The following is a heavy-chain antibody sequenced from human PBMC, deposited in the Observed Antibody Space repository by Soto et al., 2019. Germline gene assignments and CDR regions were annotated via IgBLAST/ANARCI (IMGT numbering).Heavy chain of an antibody. CDR2: INQDGSER. CDR3: VCGGNFFVY. V-gene: IGHV3-7*01. D-gene: IGHD3-16*01. CDR1: GFTFSTYW. J-gene: IGHJ4*02. Sequence: EVQLVESGGGLVQPGGSLRLPCAASGFTFSTYWMTWVRQPPGKGLEWGASINQDGSERYYVDSVRGRFTISRDNAKNSLYLQMNSLRAEDTAVYYCVCGGNFFVYWGPGTLVTVSP.